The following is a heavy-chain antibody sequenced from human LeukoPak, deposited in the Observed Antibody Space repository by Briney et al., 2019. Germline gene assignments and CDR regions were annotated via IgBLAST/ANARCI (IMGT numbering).Heavy chain of an antibody. CDR3: ASPMAYYYDSSGYYYGPFDY. Sequence: SVKVSCKASGGTFSSYAISWVRQAPGQGLEWMGRIIPILGIANYAQKFQGRVTITADKSTSTAYMELSSLRSEDTAVYYCASPMAYYYDSSGYYYGPFDYWGQGTLVTVSS. CDR1: GGTFSSYA. D-gene: IGHD3-22*01. CDR2: IIPILGIA. V-gene: IGHV1-69*04. J-gene: IGHJ4*02.